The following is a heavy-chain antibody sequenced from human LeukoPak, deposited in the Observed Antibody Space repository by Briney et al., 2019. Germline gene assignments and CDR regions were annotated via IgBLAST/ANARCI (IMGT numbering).Heavy chain of an antibody. CDR1: GFIFSNYA. D-gene: IGHD3-10*01. V-gene: IGHV3-23*01. Sequence: GGSLRLSCAASGFIFSNYAMTWVRQAPGKGLEWVSTISDNSGYTYYADSAKGRFTISRDNSKNTLYLQMHSLRPEDTAVYYCLSWGGSGSYGDYWGQGILVTVSS. CDR2: ISDNSGYT. J-gene: IGHJ4*02. CDR3: LSWGGSGSYGDY.